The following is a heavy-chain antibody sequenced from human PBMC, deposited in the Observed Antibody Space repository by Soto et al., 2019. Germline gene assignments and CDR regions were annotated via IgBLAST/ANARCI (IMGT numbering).Heavy chain of an antibody. CDR2: INAANGNT. D-gene: IGHD1-20*01. Sequence: QVHLVQSGAEVRTPGASVKISCKTSGYMFTTFAIQWVRRAPGQRLEWMGWINAANGNTKHTQQFQGRVNIVADTSSSTVYLELSSLRPEDTAVYYCAREREITDDYSFYGMDVWGQGTTVSVSS. V-gene: IGHV1-3*01. CDR1: GYMFTTFA. J-gene: IGHJ6*02. CDR3: AREREITDDYSFYGMDV.